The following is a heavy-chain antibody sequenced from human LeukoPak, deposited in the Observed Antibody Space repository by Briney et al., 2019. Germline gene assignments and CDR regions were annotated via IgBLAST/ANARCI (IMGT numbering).Heavy chain of an antibody. V-gene: IGHV1-2*04. CDR2: INPNSGGT. CDR1: GYTFTSYG. J-gene: IGHJ6*02. CDR3: AREGAYSYYYGNGAGSGMDV. Sequence: GASVKVSCKASGYTFTSYGISWVRQAPGQGLEWMGWINPNSGGTNYAQKFQGWVTMTRDTSISTAYMELSKLRSDDTAVYYCAREGAYSYYYGNGAGSGMDVWGQGTTVTVSS. D-gene: IGHD3-10*01.